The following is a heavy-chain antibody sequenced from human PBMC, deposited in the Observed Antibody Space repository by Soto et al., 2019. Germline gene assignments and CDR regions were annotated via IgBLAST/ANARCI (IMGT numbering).Heavy chain of an antibody. J-gene: IGHJ4*02. D-gene: IGHD6-6*01. Sequence: QVQLVESGGGVVQPGRSLRLSCAASGFTFSSYAMHWVRQAPGKGLEWVAVISYDGSNKYYADSVKGRFTISRDNSKNTLYLQMNSLRAEDTAVYYCVRDGDRGGGSSSFPLDYWGQGTLVTVSS. V-gene: IGHV3-30-3*01. CDR3: VRDGDRGGGSSSFPLDY. CDR1: GFTFSSYA. CDR2: ISYDGSNK.